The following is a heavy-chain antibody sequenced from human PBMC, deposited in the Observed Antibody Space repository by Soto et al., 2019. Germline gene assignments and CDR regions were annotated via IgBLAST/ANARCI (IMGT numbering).Heavy chain of an antibody. Sequence: ASVKVSCKASGYTFTSYYMHWVRQAPGQGLEWMGIINPSGGSTSYAQKFQGRVTMTRDTSTSTVYMELSSLRSEDTDVYYCASEYSSSNNYYSYGMDVWGQGTTVTVSS. CDR1: GYTFTSYY. D-gene: IGHD6-6*01. J-gene: IGHJ6*02. CDR3: ASEYSSSNNYYSYGMDV. V-gene: IGHV1-46*01. CDR2: INPSGGST.